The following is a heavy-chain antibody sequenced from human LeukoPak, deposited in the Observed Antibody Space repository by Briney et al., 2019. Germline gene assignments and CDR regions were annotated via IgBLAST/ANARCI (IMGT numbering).Heavy chain of an antibody. D-gene: IGHD6-13*01. V-gene: IGHV3-9*01. CDR1: GFTFDDYA. CDR2: ISWNSGSI. J-gene: IGHJ4*02. CDR3: AKDIQFGAAAGFDY. Sequence: GRSLRLSCAASGFTFDDYAMHWVRQAPGKGLEWVSGISWNSGSIGYADSVKGRFTISRDNAKNSLYLQMNSLRAEDTALYYCAKDIQFGAAAGFDYWGQGTLVTVSS.